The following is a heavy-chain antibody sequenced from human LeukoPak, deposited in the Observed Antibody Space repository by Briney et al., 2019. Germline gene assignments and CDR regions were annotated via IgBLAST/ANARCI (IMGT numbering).Heavy chain of an antibody. CDR3: ARDYYDSSGYYTSGYYGIPDY. Sequence: ASVKVSCKASGYTFINYGIIWVRQAPGQGLEWMGWISADNGNTNYAQKLQDRVTMTTNTSTSTAYMELRSLRSDDTAVYYCARDYYDSSGYYTSGYYGIPDYWGQGTLVTVSS. D-gene: IGHD3-22*01. J-gene: IGHJ4*02. CDR2: ISADNGNT. CDR1: GYTFINYG. V-gene: IGHV1-18*01.